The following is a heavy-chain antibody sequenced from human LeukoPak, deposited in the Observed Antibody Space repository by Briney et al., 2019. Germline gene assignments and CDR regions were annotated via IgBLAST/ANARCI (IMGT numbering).Heavy chain of an antibody. CDR1: GGTFSSYA. J-gene: IGHJ4*02. CDR3: AREGPAAISRPFDY. Sequence: GASVKVSCKASGGTFSSYAISWARQAPGQGLEWMGRIIPILGIANYAQKFQGRVTITADKSTSTAYMELSSLRSEDTAVYYCAREGPAAISRPFDYWGQGTLVTVSS. D-gene: IGHD2-2*01. V-gene: IGHV1-69*04. CDR2: IIPILGIA.